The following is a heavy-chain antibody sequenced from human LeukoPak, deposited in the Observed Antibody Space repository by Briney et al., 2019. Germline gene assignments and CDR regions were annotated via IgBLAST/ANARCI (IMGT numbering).Heavy chain of an antibody. CDR1: GFTFSNAW. Sequence: GGSLRLSCAAPGFTFSNAWMSWVRQAPGKGLEWVGRIKSKTDGGTTDYAAPVKGRFTISRDDSKNTLYLQMNSLKTEDTAVYYCTTDLVVPAATTLTDYWGQGTLVTVSS. V-gene: IGHV3-15*01. CDR3: TTDLVVPAATTLTDY. D-gene: IGHD2-2*01. CDR2: IKSKTDGGTT. J-gene: IGHJ4*02.